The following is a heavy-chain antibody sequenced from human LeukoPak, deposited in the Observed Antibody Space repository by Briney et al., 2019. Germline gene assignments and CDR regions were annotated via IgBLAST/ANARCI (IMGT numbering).Heavy chain of an antibody. V-gene: IGHV5-51*01. Sequence: GESLQISCQGSGYTFTNYWIAWVRQMPGKGLEWMGIIYPGDSDTRYSPSFQGQVTISVDNSINTAYLQWSSLKASDTAMYYCARQNAEVSFFDYWGQGTLVTVSS. CDR3: ARQNAEVSFFDY. J-gene: IGHJ4*03. CDR1: GYTFTNYW. CDR2: IYPGDSDT.